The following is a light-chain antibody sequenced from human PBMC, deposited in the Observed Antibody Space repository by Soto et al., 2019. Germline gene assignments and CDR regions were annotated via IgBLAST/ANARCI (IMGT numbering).Light chain of an antibody. J-gene: IGLJ1*01. CDR2: KNN. CDR3: AAWDDSLGEV. Sequence: QSVLTQPPSASGTPGQRVTISCSGSSSNIGNNDVYWYQQFPGTAPKLVVYKNNQRPSGVPDRFSGSKSGTSASLAFSGLRSEDEADYYCAAWDDSLGEVFGTGTKVTVL. CDR1: SSNIGNND. V-gene: IGLV1-47*01.